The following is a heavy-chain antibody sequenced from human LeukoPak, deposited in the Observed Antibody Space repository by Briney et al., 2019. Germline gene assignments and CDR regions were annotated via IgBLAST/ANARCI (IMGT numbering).Heavy chain of an antibody. CDR2: IGSTGTDR. Sequence: GGSLRLSCAASGFSFSSSGINWVRQAPGKGLEWVSSIGSTGTDRYYADSVKGRFTISRDNAKNSLYLQMNSLRAEDTALYYCARATDAFDIWGQGTMVTVSS. J-gene: IGHJ3*02. CDR3: ARATDAFDI. CDR1: GFSFSSSG. V-gene: IGHV3-21*04.